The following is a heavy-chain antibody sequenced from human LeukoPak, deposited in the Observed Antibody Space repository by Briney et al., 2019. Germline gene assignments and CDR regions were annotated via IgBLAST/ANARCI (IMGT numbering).Heavy chain of an antibody. CDR2: INSDGSST. Sequence: GQSLSLSCAPSGLTLTIQWMHWARHAPGRGLVWVSRINSDGSSTSYADSVKGRFTISRDNAKNTLYLQMNSLRAEDTAVYYCARDPLPRYGMDVWGKGTTVTVSS. J-gene: IGHJ6*04. CDR3: ARDPLPRYGMDV. CDR1: GLTLTIQW. V-gene: IGHV3-74*01.